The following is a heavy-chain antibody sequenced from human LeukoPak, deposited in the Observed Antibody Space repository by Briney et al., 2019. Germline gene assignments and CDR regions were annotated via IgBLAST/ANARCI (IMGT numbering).Heavy chain of an antibody. V-gene: IGHV3-23*01. J-gene: IGHJ4*02. CDR3: AKGSYYDSSGSFYFDY. CDR1: GFTFSSYA. D-gene: IGHD3-22*01. CDR2: ISGSGDNT. Sequence: GGSLGLSCAASGFTFSSYAMSWVRQAPGKGLEWVSGISGSGDNTYYADPVKGRFTISRDNSKNTLYVQVSSLGTEDTAAYYCAKGSYYDSSGSFYFDYWGQGTLVTVSS.